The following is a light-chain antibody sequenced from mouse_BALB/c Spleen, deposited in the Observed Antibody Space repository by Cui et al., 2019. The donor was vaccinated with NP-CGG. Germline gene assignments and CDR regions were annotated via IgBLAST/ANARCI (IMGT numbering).Light chain of an antibody. V-gene: IGLV1*01. CDR1: TGAVTTNNY. J-gene: IGLJ1*01. Sequence: QALVTQESALTTSPGETVTLTCRSSTGAVTTNNYANWVQEKPDHLFTGLIGGTNNRAPGVPARFSGSLIGDKAALTITGAQTEDDAIYFCALWYSNHWVFGGGTKLTVL. CDR2: GTN. CDR3: ALWYSNHWV.